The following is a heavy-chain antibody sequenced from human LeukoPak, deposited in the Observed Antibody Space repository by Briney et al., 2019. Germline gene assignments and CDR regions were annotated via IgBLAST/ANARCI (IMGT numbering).Heavy chain of an antibody. J-gene: IGHJ4*02. D-gene: IGHD3-10*01. V-gene: IGHV1-2*02. CDR2: INLNSGGT. CDR3: ARVVPMVRGVIGPVPFDY. CDR1: GYTFTGYY. Sequence: ASGKVSCKASGYTFTGYYIHWVRQAPGQGLEWMGWINLNSGGTNYAQNFQGRVTMTRDTSISTAYMEMSGLRSDDTAVYYCARVVPMVRGVIGPVPFDYWGQGTLVT.